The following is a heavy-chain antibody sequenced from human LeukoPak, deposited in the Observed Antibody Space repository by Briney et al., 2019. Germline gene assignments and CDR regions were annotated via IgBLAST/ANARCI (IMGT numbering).Heavy chain of an antibody. D-gene: IGHD3-10*01. V-gene: IGHV3-21*01. CDR1: GFTFSSYS. CDR3: ARDRLLWFGELFYHGMDV. Sequence: GGSLRLSCVASGFTFSSYSMNWVRQAPGKGLEWVSSISSSSSYIYYADSVKGRFTISRDNAKNSLYLQMNSLRAEDTAVYYCARDRLLWFGELFYHGMDVWGQGTTVTVSS. J-gene: IGHJ6*02. CDR2: ISSSSSYI.